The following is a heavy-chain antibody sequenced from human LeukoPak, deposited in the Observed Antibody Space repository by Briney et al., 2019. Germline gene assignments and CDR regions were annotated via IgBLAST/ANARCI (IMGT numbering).Heavy chain of an antibody. CDR2: ISAYNGNT. CDR1: GYTFTSYG. CDR3: ARGSGRYCSGGSCYSEIDY. V-gene: IGHV1-18*01. D-gene: IGHD2-15*01. J-gene: IGHJ4*02. Sequence: GASVKVSCKASGYTFTSYGISWVRQAPGQGLEWMGWISAYNGNTNYAQKLQGRVTMTTDTPTSTAYMELRSLRSDDTAVYYCARGSGRYCSGGSCYSEIDYWGQGTLVTVSS.